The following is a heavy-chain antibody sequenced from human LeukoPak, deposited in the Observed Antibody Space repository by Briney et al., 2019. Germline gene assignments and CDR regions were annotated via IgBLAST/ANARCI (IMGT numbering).Heavy chain of an antibody. CDR3: ARSAEDYYGSEPFDY. CDR2: ITDSGDGT. D-gene: IGHD3-10*01. V-gene: IGHV3-21*01. CDR1: GFTFSYYA. J-gene: IGHJ4*02. Sequence: PGGSLRLSCAASGFTFSYYAMSWVRQAPGKGLEWVSTITDSGDGTHYADLVKGRFTISRDNAKNSLYLLMNSLRAEDTAVYYCARSAEDYYGSEPFDYWSQGTLVTASS.